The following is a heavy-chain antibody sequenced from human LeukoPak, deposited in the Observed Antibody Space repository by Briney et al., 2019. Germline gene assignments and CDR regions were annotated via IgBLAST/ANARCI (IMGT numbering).Heavy chain of an antibody. CDR1: GFTVSSNY. CDR3: AREQVVPAAMRDYYYYYGMDV. V-gene: IGHV3-66*01. J-gene: IGHJ6*02. Sequence: GGSLRLSCAASGFTVSSNYMSWVRQAPGKGLEWVSVIYSGGSTYHADSVKGRFTISRDNSKNTLYLQMNSLRVEDTAVYYCAREQVVPAAMRDYYYYYGMDVWGQGTTVTVSS. D-gene: IGHD2-2*01. CDR2: IYSGGST.